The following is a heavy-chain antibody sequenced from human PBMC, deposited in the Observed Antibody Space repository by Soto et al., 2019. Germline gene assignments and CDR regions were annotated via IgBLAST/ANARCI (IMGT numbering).Heavy chain of an antibody. J-gene: IGHJ5*02. CDR2: IYVTGAV. D-gene: IGHD2-21*01. V-gene: IGHV4-31*03. CDR3: ARLRIATNNYKWFDP. CDR1: DAARISGDYY. Sequence: SETLCLTCSVADAARISGDYYWSWTRQVPGKGLEWIGHIYVTGAVDYNPSLRDRITISQDTSERQFSLNLRLVTAADTAVYYCARLRIATNNYKWFDPWGQGTMVTVS.